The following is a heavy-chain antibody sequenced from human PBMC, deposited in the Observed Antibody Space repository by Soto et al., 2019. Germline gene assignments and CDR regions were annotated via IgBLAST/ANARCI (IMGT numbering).Heavy chain of an antibody. Sequence: SVKVSCKASGFTFTSSAVQWVRQARGQRLEWIGWIVVGSGNTNYAQKFQERVTITRDMSTSTAYMELSSPRSEDTAVYYCAAGDYDILTGPPYYYYYGMDVWGQGTTVTVSS. D-gene: IGHD3-9*01. CDR2: IVVGSGNT. V-gene: IGHV1-58*01. CDR1: GFTFTSSA. CDR3: AAGDYDILTGPPYYYYYGMDV. J-gene: IGHJ6*02.